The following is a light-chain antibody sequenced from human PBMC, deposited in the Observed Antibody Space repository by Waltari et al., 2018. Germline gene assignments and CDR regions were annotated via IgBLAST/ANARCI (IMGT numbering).Light chain of an antibody. V-gene: IGKV4-1*01. CDR1: QSVLYTENKNNY. Sequence: DIVMTQSPDSLAVSLGERATINCKSRQSVLYTENKNNYLTWYQQKPGQSPQLLIYWASTRESGVPDRFIGSGSGTDFTLTISSLQAEDVAVYYCHQHYTTPWTFGQGTQVEL. J-gene: IGKJ1*01. CDR3: HQHYTTPWT. CDR2: WAS.